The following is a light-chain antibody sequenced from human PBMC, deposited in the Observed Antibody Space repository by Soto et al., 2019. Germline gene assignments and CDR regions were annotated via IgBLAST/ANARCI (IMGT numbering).Light chain of an antibody. CDR2: RSD. Sequence: QSVLSQPPSASGTPGQRVTIPCSGSSSNIGSHHVNWYQHLPGTAPKLLIYRSDQRPSGVAERFTGSKSGTSASLAISGLGSEDEAVYYCAAWGDSLVFGGGTKLTVL. V-gene: IGLV1-47*01. J-gene: IGLJ2*01. CDR1: SSNIGSHH. CDR3: AAWGDSLV.